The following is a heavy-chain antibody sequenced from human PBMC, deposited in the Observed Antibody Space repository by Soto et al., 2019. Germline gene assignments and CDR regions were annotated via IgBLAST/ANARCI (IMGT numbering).Heavy chain of an antibody. D-gene: IGHD3-9*01. CDR1: GYTLTELS. Sequence: QVQLVQAGAEVKKPGASVKVSGKVSGYTLTELSMHWVRQAPGKGLEWMGGFDPEDGETIYAQKLQGRVTMTEDTSTDTAYMELSSLRSEDTAVYYCATWDRTHFDEKSGSYWGQGTLGTVSS. J-gene: IGHJ4*02. CDR2: FDPEDGET. CDR3: ATWDRTHFDEKSGSY. V-gene: IGHV1-24*01.